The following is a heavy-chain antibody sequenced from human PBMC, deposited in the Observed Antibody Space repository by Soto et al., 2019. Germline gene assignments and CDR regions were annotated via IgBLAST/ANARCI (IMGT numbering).Heavy chain of an antibody. Sequence: ASVKVSCKASGYTFTSYGISWVRQAPGQGLEWMGWISACNGNTNYAQKLQGRVTMTTDTSTSTAYMELRSLRSDDTAVYYCARSGCGGDCYSAYYYGMDVWGQGTTVTVSS. D-gene: IGHD2-21*02. V-gene: IGHV1-18*01. J-gene: IGHJ6*02. CDR3: ARSGCGGDCYSAYYYGMDV. CDR2: ISACNGNT. CDR1: GYTFTSYG.